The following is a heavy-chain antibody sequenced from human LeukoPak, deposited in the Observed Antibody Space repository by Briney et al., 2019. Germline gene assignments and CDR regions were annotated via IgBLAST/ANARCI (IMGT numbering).Heavy chain of an antibody. Sequence: GGSLRLSCAASGFTFSSYSMNWVRQAPGKGLEWFSYISSSGSTIYYADSVKSRFTISRDNAKNSLYLHMNSLRAEDTAVYYCARVYYYDSSGYPGVFDYWGQGTLVTVSS. J-gene: IGHJ4*02. D-gene: IGHD3-22*01. CDR2: ISSSGSTI. CDR1: GFTFSSYS. V-gene: IGHV3-48*04. CDR3: ARVYYYDSSGYPGVFDY.